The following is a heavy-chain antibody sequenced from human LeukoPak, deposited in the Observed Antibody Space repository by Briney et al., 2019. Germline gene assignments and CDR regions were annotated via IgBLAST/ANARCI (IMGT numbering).Heavy chain of an antibody. CDR1: GFTFTSYW. Sequence: GGSLRLSCAASGFTFTSYWMSWVRQAPGKGLEWVANIKQDGSEKYYVDSVEGRFTISRDNAKNSLSLQMNSLRGEDTAVYYSVRALGSSSADYWGQGTLVTVSS. V-gene: IGHV3-7*01. CDR3: VRALGSSSADY. J-gene: IGHJ4*02. CDR2: IKQDGSEK. D-gene: IGHD6-6*01.